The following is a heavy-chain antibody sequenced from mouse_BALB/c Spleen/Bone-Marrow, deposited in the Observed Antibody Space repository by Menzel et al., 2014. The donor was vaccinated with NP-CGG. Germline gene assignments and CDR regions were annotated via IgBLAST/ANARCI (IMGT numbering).Heavy chain of an antibody. CDR2: ICRDGST. V-gene: IGHV2-6-7*01. D-gene: IGHD2-4*01. J-gene: IGHJ4*01. CDR3: ARDSFLITRALDY. Sequence: QVQLKDSGPGLVAPSQLLSITCTVSGFSLTGYGLSWVRQPPGKGLGWLGMICRDGSTDYNSALKSRLSISKDNSKSQVFLKMNSLQTDDTARYYCARDSFLITRALDYWGQGTSVTVSS. CDR1: GFSLTGYG.